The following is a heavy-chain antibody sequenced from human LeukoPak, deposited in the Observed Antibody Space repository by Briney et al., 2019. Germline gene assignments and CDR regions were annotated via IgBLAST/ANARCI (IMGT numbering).Heavy chain of an antibody. V-gene: IGHV3-23*01. J-gene: IGHJ4*02. CDR1: GFTFSSYD. Sequence: PGGSLRLSCAASGFTFSSYDMSWVRQAPGKGLDWVSGISGGGGITYYADSVKGRFTISRDNSKNTLYLQMNTLRAEDTAVYYCANAAGGCSGGICSWGQGTLVTVSS. CDR2: ISGGGGIT. D-gene: IGHD2-15*01. CDR3: ANAAGGCSGGICS.